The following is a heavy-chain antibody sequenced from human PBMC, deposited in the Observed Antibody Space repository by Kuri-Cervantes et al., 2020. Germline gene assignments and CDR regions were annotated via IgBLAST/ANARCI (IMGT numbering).Heavy chain of an antibody. CDR2: ISWNSGSI. D-gene: IGHD3-9*01. CDR3: AKDSLDYDILTGFGIWFDP. J-gene: IGHJ5*02. CDR1: GFTFDDYA. Sequence: SLKISCAASGFTFDDYAMHWVRQAPGKGLEWVSGISWNSGSIGYADSVKGRFTISRDNSKNTLYLQMNSLRAEDTAVYYCAKDSLDYDILTGFGIWFDPWGREPWSPSPQ. V-gene: IGHV3-9*01.